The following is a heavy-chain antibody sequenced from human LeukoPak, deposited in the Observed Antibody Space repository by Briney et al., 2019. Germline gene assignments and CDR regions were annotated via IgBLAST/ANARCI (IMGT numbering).Heavy chain of an antibody. D-gene: IGHD6-19*01. V-gene: IGHV3-21*01. CDR1: GFTFSGYN. CDR3: ARERQWAFDI. CDR2: ISSSSSYI. Sequence: GGSLRLSCAASGFTFSGYNINWVRQAPGKGLQWVSSISSSSSYIYYADSVKGRFTISRDNAKNSLYLQMNSLRAEDTAVYYCARERQWAFDIWGQGTMVTVSS. J-gene: IGHJ3*02.